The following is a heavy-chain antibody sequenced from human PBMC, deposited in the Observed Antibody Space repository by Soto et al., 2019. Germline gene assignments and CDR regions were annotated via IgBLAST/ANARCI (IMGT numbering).Heavy chain of an antibody. Sequence: QVQLVQSGAEVKKPGASVKVSCKASGYTFTGYYMHLVRQAPGQGLEWMVWINTNSGGTNYAHMLQCRDTLTRATSIITYYMERSRLRSDDLAVYSCARAFRWASGRYRGGHGVNDYYYGMDVWGQGTKVTVSS. D-gene: IGHD3-16*02. CDR1: GYTFTGYY. CDR2: INTNSGGT. J-gene: IGHJ6*02. V-gene: IGHV1-2*07. CDR3: ARAFRWASGRYRGGHGVNDYYYGMDV.